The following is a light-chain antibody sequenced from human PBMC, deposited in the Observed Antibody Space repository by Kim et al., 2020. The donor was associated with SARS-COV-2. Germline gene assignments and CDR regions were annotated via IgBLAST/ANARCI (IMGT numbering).Light chain of an antibody. V-gene: IGKV1-5*01. CDR1: QRISSL. CDR3: QHNKSYWT. Sequence: SAPGGDRVTTPCRARQRISSLLAWYQQKPGNAPKLLSYDASSLKGGLPTMCSGGGAGTVFTLTITSLQPDDSASYYCQHNKSYWTFGQGTKVDIK. J-gene: IGKJ1*01. CDR2: DAS.